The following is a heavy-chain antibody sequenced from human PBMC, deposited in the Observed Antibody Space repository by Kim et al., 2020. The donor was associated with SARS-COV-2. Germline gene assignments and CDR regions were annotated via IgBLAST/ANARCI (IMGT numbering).Heavy chain of an antibody. CDR1: GFTFSSYW. CDR3: AREASWFGEFGGMDV. J-gene: IGHJ6*02. Sequence: GGSRRLSCAASGFTFSSYWMHWVRQAPGKGLLWVSRINSDGSSTSYADSVKGRFTISRDNAKNTLYLQMNSLRAEDTAVYYCAREASWFGEFGGMDVWGQGTTVTVSS. V-gene: IGHV3-74*01. CDR2: INSDGSST. D-gene: IGHD3-10*01.